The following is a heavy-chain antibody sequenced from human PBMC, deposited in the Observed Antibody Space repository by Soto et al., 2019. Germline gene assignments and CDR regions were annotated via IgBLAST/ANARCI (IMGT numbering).Heavy chain of an antibody. V-gene: IGHV3-23*01. J-gene: IGHJ4*02. CDR3: TTDRRPELWLDFDY. CDR1: GFTFSNYA. Sequence: EVQLLESGGGLVQPGGSLRLSCAASGFTFSNYAMSWVRQAPGKGLEWVSGIGGGDTHYADSVEGRFTISRDNSRSMVFLQMNSLKTEDTAVYYCTTDRRPELWLDFDYWGQGTLVTVSS. D-gene: IGHD5-18*01. CDR2: IGGGDT.